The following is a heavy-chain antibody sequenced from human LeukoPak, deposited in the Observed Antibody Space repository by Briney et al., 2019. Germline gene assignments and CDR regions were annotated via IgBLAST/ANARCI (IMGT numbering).Heavy chain of an antibody. CDR1: GFTFSSYA. J-gene: IGHJ5*02. V-gene: IGHV3-30*04. CDR2: ISYDGSNK. CDR3: ARDAEVVTATPINWFDP. Sequence: GRSLRLSCAASGFTFSSYAMHWVRQAPGKGLEWVAVISYDGSNKYYADSVKGRFTISRDNSKNTLYLQMNSLRAEDTAVYYCARDAEVVTATPINWFDPWGQGTLVTVSS. D-gene: IGHD2-21*02.